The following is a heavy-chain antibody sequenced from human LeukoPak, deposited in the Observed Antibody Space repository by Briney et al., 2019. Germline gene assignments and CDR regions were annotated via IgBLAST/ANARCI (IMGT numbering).Heavy chain of an antibody. J-gene: IGHJ5*02. V-gene: IGHV3-21*01. D-gene: IGHD3-22*01. CDR3: ASFLSSGYYQTWYDP. CDR2: ISTTSGYI. CDR1: GFTFSSFS. Sequence: PGGSLRLSCAASGFTFSSFSMNWVRQAPGKGLEWVSSISTTSGYIYYADSLKGRFTISRDNAKNSLYLQMNSLRAEDTAVYYCASFLSSGYYQTWYDPWGQGTLVTVSS.